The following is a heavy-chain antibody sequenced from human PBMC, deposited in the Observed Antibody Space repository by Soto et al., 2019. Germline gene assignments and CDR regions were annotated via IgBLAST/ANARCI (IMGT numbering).Heavy chain of an antibody. J-gene: IGHJ4*02. D-gene: IGHD5-12*01. V-gene: IGHV3-74*01. CDR1: GFTFSSFW. CDR3: VRDRGYTPDY. CDR2: IHSGGSDT. Sequence: GGSLRLSCAASGFTFSSFWMHWVRQAPGKGLVWVSHIHSGGSDTSYADSVKGRFTISRDNAKNTLYLQMNGLRAEDTAVYYCVRDRGYTPDYWGQGTLVTVSS.